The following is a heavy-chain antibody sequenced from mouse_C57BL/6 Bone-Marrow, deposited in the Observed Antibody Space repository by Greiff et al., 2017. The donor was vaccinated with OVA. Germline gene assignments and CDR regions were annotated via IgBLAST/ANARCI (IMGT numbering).Heavy chain of an antibody. V-gene: IGHV1-55*01. CDR2: IYPGSGST. CDR3: AREGGRQLWYYFDY. D-gene: IGHD3-2*01. CDR1: GYTFTSYW. J-gene: IGHJ2*01. Sequence: QVQLQQPGAELVKPGASVKMSCKASGYTFTSYWITWVKQRPGQGLEWIGDIYPGSGSTNYNEKFKSKATLTVDTSSSTAYMQLSSLTSEDSAVYYCAREGGRQLWYYFDYWGQGTTLTVSS.